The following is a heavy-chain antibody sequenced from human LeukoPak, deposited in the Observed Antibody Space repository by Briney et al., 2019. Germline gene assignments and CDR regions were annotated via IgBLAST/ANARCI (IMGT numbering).Heavy chain of an antibody. CDR3: AREGGPYRPLDY. CDR2: VNLHGDT. J-gene: IGHJ4*02. D-gene: IGHD3-16*02. CDR1: GGSITSTNY. V-gene: IGHV4-4*02. Sequence: PSGTLSLTCGVSGGSITSTNYWTWVRQPPGKGLEWIGEVNLHGDTNYNPSLKSRVDISVDKSENHISLQLTAVTAADTAVYYCAREGGPYRPLDYSGQGSLVTVSS.